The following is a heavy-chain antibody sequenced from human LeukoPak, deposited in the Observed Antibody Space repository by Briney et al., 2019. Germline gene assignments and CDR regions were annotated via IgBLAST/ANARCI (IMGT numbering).Heavy chain of an antibody. CDR2: ISGSSNYI. Sequence: PGGSLRLSCAASGFTFSSYTMNWVRQAPGKGLEWVSSISGSSNYIYYADSVKGRFTISRDNAKNSLYLQMNGVRAEDAAVYSCARSYGDKPYPYYFYYMDVWGKGTTVTVSS. J-gene: IGHJ6*03. CDR1: GFTFSSYT. V-gene: IGHV3-21*01. CDR3: ARSYGDKPYPYYFYYMDV. D-gene: IGHD4-17*01.